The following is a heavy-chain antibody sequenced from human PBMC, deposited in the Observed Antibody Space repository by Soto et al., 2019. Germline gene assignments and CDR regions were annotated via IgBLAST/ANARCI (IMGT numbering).Heavy chain of an antibody. D-gene: IGHD4-17*01. CDR2: ISSSSSSI. Sequence: EVQLVESGGGLVQPGGSLRLSCAASGFTFSSYSMNWVRQAPGKGLEWDSYISSSSSSIKYADSVKGRFSISRDNAKNSLYLQMNSLRDEDTAVYYCARVEGAVTTQSDYWGQGALVTVSS. V-gene: IGHV3-48*02. CDR1: GFTFSSYS. CDR3: ARVEGAVTTQSDY. J-gene: IGHJ4*02.